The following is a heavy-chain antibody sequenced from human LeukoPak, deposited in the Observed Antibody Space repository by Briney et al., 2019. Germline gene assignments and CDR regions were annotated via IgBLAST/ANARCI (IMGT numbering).Heavy chain of an antibody. CDR1: GFTFSSYR. Sequence: PGGSLRLSCAASGFTFSSYRVNWVRQAPGKGLEWVSSISSSSYIYYADSVKGRFTISRDNAKNLLYLQMNSLRADDTAVYYCATESIELATIPLGYWGQGTLVTVSS. J-gene: IGHJ4*02. CDR3: ATESIELATIPLGY. V-gene: IGHV3-21*06. D-gene: IGHD5-24*01. CDR2: ISSSSYI.